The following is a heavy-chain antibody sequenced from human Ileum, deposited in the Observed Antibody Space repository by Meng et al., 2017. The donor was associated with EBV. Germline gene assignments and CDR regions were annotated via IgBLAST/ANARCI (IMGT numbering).Heavy chain of an antibody. V-gene: IGHV2-5*01. Sequence: QTTFTEPGPPLLKPTQHLPLTCTFPGFSLPTTGEGVGWVRQPPGKALECLALIYWNDDKRYNPSLNNRLTITKDTSKNQVALTLTNVDSVDTATYYCAHREAGVTVSAVPTNWFDPWGQGILVTVSS. CDR3: AHREAGVTVSAVPTNWFDP. D-gene: IGHD2-8*01. CDR2: IYWNDDK. CDR1: GFSLPTTGEG. J-gene: IGHJ5*02.